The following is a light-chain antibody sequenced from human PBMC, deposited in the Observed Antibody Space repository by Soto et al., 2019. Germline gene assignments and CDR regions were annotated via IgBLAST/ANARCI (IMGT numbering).Light chain of an antibody. CDR2: GAS. J-gene: IGKJ5*01. CDR3: KQYNNWPIT. CDR1: QSVSSN. V-gene: IGKV3-15*01. Sequence: EIGFSQSPGTLSLSPGERATLSCRASQSVSSNLAWYQQKPGQAPRLLIYGASTRATGIPARFSGSGSGTEFTLTISSLQSEDFAVYYCKQYNNWPITFGQGTRLEIK.